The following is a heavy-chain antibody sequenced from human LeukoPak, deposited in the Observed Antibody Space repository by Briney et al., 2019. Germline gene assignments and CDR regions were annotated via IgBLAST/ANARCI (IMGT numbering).Heavy chain of an antibody. D-gene: IGHD6-19*01. J-gene: IGHJ4*02. Sequence: TPSETLSLTCTVSGYSISSGYYWGWIRQPPGKGLEWIGSIYHSGSTYYNPSLKSRVTISVDTSKNQFSLKLSSVTAADTAVYYCARDQIAVAGEDYWGQGTLVTVSS. CDR2: IYHSGST. CDR3: ARDQIAVAGEDY. CDR1: GYSISSGYY. V-gene: IGHV4-38-2*02.